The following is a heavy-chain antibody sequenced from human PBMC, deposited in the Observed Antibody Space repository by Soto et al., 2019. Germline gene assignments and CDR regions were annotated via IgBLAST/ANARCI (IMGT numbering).Heavy chain of an antibody. CDR2: IYLSGST. V-gene: IGHV4-4*02. CDR1: GGSISSSNW. Sequence: QVQLQESGPGLVKPSGTLSLTCPVSGGSISSSNWWSWVRQPPGKGLECIGEIYLSGSTNYNPSLKSRVTISVAKSKNQFSLKLSSVTAADTAVYYCARVVGGYYYGMDVWGQGTTVTVSS. CDR3: ARVVGGYYYGMDV. D-gene: IGHD2-2*01. J-gene: IGHJ6*02.